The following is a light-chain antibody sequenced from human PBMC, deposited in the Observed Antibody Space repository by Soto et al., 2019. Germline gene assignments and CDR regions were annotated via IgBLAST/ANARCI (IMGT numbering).Light chain of an antibody. Sequence: EIVMPPSPAALSVSRGERVTPSFRASQSVNQKLGWYQQKPGQAPRLLIYSTSSRATGIPDRFSGSGSGTDFTLTISSLQPEEFATYYCQQSYSTPTFGQGTKVDIK. CDR1: QSVNQK. CDR2: STS. J-gene: IGKJ1*01. V-gene: IGKV3D-15*01. CDR3: QQSYSTPT.